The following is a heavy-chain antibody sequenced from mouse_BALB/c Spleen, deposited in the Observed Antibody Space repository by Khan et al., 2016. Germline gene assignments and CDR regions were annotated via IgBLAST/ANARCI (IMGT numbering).Heavy chain of an antibody. V-gene: IGHV1-7*01. CDR2: INPSTGYT. CDR3: ASYYGSSYAMDY. J-gene: IGHJ4*01. Sequence: QIQLVQSGAELAKPGASVKMSCKASGYTFTSYWMHWVKQRPGQGLEWIGYINPSTGYTEYDQKFKDKATLTADKSSSTAYMQLSSLTSEDSAVYDCASYYGSSYAMDYWGQGTSVTVSS. D-gene: IGHD1-1*01. CDR1: GYTFTSYW.